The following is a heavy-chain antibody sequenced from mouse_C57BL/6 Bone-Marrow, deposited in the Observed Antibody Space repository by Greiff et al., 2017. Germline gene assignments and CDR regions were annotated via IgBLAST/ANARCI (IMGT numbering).Heavy chain of an antibody. Sequence: QVQLQQPGAELVMPGASVKLSCKASGYTFTSYWMHWVKQRPGQGLEWIGGIDPSDSYTNYNQKFKGKSTLTVDKSSSTAYMQLSSLTSEDSAVYYCAREGDGCDEGYAMDYWGQGTSVTVSS. J-gene: IGHJ4*01. CDR2: IDPSDSYT. V-gene: IGHV1-69*01. CDR3: AREGDGCDEGYAMDY. D-gene: IGHD2-2*01. CDR1: GYTFTSYW.